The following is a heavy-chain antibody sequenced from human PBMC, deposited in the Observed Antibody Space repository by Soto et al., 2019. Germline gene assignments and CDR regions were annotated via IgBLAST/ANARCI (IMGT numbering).Heavy chain of an antibody. CDR1: GGSINSGGYY. J-gene: IGHJ4*02. Sequence: QVQLRESGPGLVKPSQTLSLTCTVSGGSINSGGYYWNWIRQHPGKGLEWIGYMYYSGSTYYNPFLRSRVIISADTSENHFCLKLSSVTAADTAVYFCAGGYRQSGYSSSWVFDYWGQGTLVNVSS. CDR2: MYYSGST. D-gene: IGHD6-13*01. CDR3: AGGYRQSGYSSSWVFDY. V-gene: IGHV4-31*03.